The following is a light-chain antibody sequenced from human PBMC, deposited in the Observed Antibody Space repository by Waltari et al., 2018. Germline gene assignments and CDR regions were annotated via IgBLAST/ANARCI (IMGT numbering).Light chain of an antibody. J-gene: IGLJ2*01. CDR3: SSYVSSSTLEL. Sequence: NYDSCEQQLPGRAPKLINYDVSNRPAGVSNRFSGSKSGNTASLTISGLQGEDEADYYCSSYVSSSTLELFGGRTSLAVL. CDR1: NY. CDR2: DVS. V-gene: IGLV2-14*03.